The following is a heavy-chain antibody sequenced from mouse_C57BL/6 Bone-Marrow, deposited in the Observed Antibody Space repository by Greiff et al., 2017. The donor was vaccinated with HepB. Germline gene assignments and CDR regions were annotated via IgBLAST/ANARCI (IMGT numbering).Heavy chain of an antibody. CDR2: IDPSDSYT. V-gene: IGHV1-69*01. Sequence: QVQLKQPGAELVMPGASVKLSCKASGYTFTSYWMHWVKQRPGQGLEWIGEIDPSDSYTNYNQKFKGKSTLTVDKSSSTAYMQLSSLTSEDSAVYYCARYGKAWFAYWGQGTLVTVSA. D-gene: IGHD2-1*01. CDR3: ARYGKAWFAY. CDR1: GYTFTSYW. J-gene: IGHJ3*01.